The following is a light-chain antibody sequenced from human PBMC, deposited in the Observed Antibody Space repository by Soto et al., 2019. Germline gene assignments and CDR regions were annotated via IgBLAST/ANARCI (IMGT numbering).Light chain of an antibody. Sequence: DIVMTQSPATLSVSPGERATLSCRASQSIRTDLAWYQQKSGQGPRLLIYDASNRATGIPARFSGSGSGTDFTLTISRLEPEDFAVYYCQQYGTSPPGTFGQGTKVDIK. V-gene: IGKV3-20*01. CDR1: QSIRTD. CDR2: DAS. CDR3: QQYGTSPPGT. J-gene: IGKJ1*01.